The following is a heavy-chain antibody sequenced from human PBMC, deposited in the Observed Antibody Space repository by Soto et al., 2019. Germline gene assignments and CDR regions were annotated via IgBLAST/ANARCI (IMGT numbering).Heavy chain of an antibody. J-gene: IGHJ5*02. CDR3: AKGGSGFCIDTTCHHEA. Sequence: PGGSLRLSCAASGFTFSNYGMHWVRQAPGKGLEWVAVISYDGNDKYYADSVKGRFTISRDNSKNTLYLQMNSLRAEDTAVYYCAKGGSGFCIDTTCHHEAWGQGT. CDR2: ISYDGNDK. CDR1: GFTFSNYG. V-gene: IGHV3-30*18. D-gene: IGHD2-2*01.